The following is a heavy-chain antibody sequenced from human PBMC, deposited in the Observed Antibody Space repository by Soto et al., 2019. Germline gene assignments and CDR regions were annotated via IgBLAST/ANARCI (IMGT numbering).Heavy chain of an antibody. CDR2: IYSSGST. Sequence: PSETLSLTCIVSGGSISGDYWSWIRQPAGKGLEWIGRIYSSGSTSYNPSLKSRVIMAEDTSKNQFSLKLSSVTAADTAVYYCTRGPGSYNWFDLWGQGTLVTV. CDR3: TRGPGSYNWFDL. V-gene: IGHV4-4*07. J-gene: IGHJ5*02. CDR1: GGSISGDY. D-gene: IGHD3-10*01.